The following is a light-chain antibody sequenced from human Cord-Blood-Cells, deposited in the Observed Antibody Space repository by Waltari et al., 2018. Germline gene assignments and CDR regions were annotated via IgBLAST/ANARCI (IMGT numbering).Light chain of an antibody. J-gene: IGKJ4*01. CDR1: HGLSSS. CDR2: AAS. Sequence: DIQLTQSPSLLSASVGYRVAITCRASHGLSSSLALYQQKPGKAPKLQFYAASTLQSGVPSRFSGSRSGTEFTLTISSLQPEDVATYYCQQLNSYPLTFGGGTKVEIK. CDR3: QQLNSYPLT. V-gene: IGKV1-9*01.